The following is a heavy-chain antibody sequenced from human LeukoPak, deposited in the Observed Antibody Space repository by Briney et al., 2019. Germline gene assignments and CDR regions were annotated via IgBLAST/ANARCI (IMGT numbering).Heavy chain of an antibody. CDR2: IYYSGGT. D-gene: IGHD3-22*01. Sequence: RPSETLSLTCTVSGGSISSYSWSWIRQPPGKGLERIGYIYYSGGTNYNSSLKSRVTISVDTSKNQFSLKLSSVTAADTAVYYCARENPYYYDSSGYYYGYFDYWGQGTLVTVSS. V-gene: IGHV4-59*01. J-gene: IGHJ4*02. CDR1: GGSISSYS. CDR3: ARENPYYYDSSGYYYGYFDY.